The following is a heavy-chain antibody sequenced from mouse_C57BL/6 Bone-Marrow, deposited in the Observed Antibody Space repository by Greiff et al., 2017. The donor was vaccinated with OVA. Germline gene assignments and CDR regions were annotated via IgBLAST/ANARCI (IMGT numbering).Heavy chain of an antibody. CDR1: GYAFSSSW. J-gene: IGHJ3*01. CDR2: IYPGDGDT. V-gene: IGHV1-82*01. D-gene: IGHD2-5*01. Sequence: QVQLQQSGPELVKPGASVKISCKASGYAFSSSWMNWVKQRPGKGLEWIGRIYPGDGDTNYNGKFKGKATLTADKSSSTAYMQLSSLTSEDSAVYFCARGNYYSNQAWFAYWGQGTLVTVSA. CDR3: ARGNYYSNQAWFAY.